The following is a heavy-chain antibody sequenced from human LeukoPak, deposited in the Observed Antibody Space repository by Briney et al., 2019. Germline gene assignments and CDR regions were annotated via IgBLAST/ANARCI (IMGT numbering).Heavy chain of an antibody. Sequence: GGSLRLSCAASGFSFSNYGIHWVRQAPGKGLEWVAVIWHDGVNKYYADSVKGRFTISRDNSKNTLYLQMNSLRVEDTAVYYCAKNIGHYSDTGGIWVLDYWGQGTLVTVSS. CDR3: AKNIGHYSDTGGIWVLDY. J-gene: IGHJ4*02. CDR1: GFSFSNYG. CDR2: IWHDGVNK. D-gene: IGHD2-8*02. V-gene: IGHV3-33*06.